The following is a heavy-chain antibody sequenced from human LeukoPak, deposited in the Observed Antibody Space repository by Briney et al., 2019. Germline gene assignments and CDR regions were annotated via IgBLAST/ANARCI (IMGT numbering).Heavy chain of an antibody. CDR3: SRRGYCSSTSCYAFDI. CDR2: IYPGDSDT. D-gene: IGHD2-2*01. V-gene: IGHV5-51*01. CDR1: GYSFTSYW. Sequence: GESLKISCKGSGYSFTSYWIGWVRQMPGKGLEWMGIIYPGDSDTRYSPSFQGQVTISADKSISTAYLQWSSLKASDTPMYYCSRRGYCSSTSCYAFDIWGQGTMVTVSS. J-gene: IGHJ3*02.